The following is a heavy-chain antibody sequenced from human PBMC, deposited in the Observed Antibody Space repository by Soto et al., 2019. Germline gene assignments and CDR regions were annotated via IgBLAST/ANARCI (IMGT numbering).Heavy chain of an antibody. CDR1: GFSLSTIGVS. Sequence: SGPTLVNPTQTLTLTCTFSGFSLSTIGVSMGWIRQPPGKPLEWLAGIYWDDDKRYSPSLRTRLTITKDTSKNQVVLTMTNMDPVDTATYYCARRPKSDSFDSWGQGTLVTV. D-gene: IGHD2-21*01. CDR3: ARRPKSDSFDS. CDR2: IYWDDDK. J-gene: IGHJ4*02. V-gene: IGHV2-5*02.